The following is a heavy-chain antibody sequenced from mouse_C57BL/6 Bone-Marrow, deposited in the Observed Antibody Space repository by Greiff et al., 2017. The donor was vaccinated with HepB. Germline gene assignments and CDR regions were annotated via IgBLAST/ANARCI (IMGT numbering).Heavy chain of an antibody. J-gene: IGHJ4*01. Sequence: VKLMESGPGLVAPSQSLSITCTVSGFSLTSYGVHWVRQPPGKGLEWLVVIWSDGSTTYNSALKSRLSISKDNSKSQVFLKMNSLQTDDTAMYYCARHNYGSSYVDYAMDYWGQGTSVTVSS. CDR3: ARHNYGSSYVDYAMDY. D-gene: IGHD1-1*01. V-gene: IGHV2-6-1*01. CDR1: GFSLTSYG. CDR2: IWSDGST.